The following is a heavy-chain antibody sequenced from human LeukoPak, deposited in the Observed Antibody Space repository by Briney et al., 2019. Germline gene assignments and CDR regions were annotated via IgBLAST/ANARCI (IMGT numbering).Heavy chain of an antibody. D-gene: IGHD3-22*01. J-gene: IGHJ4*02. Sequence: GGSLRLSCAASGFTFSNYWIRWVRQAPGKGLVWVSRIKSDGISTNFADSVKGRFTISRDNAKNTVYLQMNSLRAEDTAVYYCARDPSITMIVVVGYFDYWGQGTLVTVSS. V-gene: IGHV3-74*01. CDR3: ARDPSITMIVVVGYFDY. CDR2: IKSDGIST. CDR1: GFTFSNYW.